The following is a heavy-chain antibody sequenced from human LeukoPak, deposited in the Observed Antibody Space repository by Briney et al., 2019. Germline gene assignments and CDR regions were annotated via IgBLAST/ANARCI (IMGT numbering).Heavy chain of an antibody. Sequence: GGSLRLSCAASGFTFNTYAMSWVRQAPGKGLEWVSTISGNGGSTYYADSVKGRFTISRENSKNTLYLQMNSLRAEDTAVYYCAKDLGRSGWSDFDYWGQGTLVTVSS. CDR2: ISGNGGST. V-gene: IGHV3-23*01. CDR3: AKDLGRSGWSDFDY. CDR1: GFTFNTYA. J-gene: IGHJ4*02. D-gene: IGHD6-19*01.